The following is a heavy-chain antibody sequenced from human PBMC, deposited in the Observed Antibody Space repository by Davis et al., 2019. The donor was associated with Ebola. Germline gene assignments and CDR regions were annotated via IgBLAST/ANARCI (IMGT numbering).Heavy chain of an antibody. D-gene: IGHD3-10*01. Sequence: AASVKVSCKASGGTFSSYAISWVRQAPGQGLEWMGGIIPIFGTANYAQKFQGRVTITADKSTSTAYMELRSLRSDDTAVYYCARSVTMVQGSGWFDPWGQGTLVTVSS. CDR2: IIPIFGTA. CDR1: GGTFSSYA. CDR3: ARSVTMVQGSGWFDP. V-gene: IGHV1-69*06. J-gene: IGHJ5*02.